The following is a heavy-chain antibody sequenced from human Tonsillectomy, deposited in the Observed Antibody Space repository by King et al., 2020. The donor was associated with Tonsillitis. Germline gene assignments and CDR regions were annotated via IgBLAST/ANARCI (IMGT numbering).Heavy chain of an antibody. D-gene: IGHD4-17*01. J-gene: IGHJ4*02. CDR2: ISYDGSSI. V-gene: IGHV3-30-3*01. Sequence: VQLVESGGGVVQPGRSLRLSCAASGFTFRNYAMHWVRQAPGKGLEWVAVISYDGSSIFYANSVKGRFTILRDNSKNTLYLQMNSLGAEDTAVYYCARENYGEQYFDYWGQGTVVTVSS. CDR3: ARENYGEQYFDY. CDR1: GFTFRNYA.